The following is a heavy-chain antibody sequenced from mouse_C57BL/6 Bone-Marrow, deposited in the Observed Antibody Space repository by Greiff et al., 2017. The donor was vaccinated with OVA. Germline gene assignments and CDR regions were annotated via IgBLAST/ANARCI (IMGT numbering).Heavy chain of an antibody. D-gene: IGHD1-1*01. J-gene: IGHJ1*03. CDR1: GISITTGNYR. CDR3: ARGSSSAYWYFDV. V-gene: IGHV3-5*01. Sequence: EVQVVESGPGLVKPSQTVFLTCTVTGISITTGNYRWSWIRQFPGNKLEWIGYIYYSGTITYNPSLTSRTTITRDTPKNQFFLEMNSLTAEDTATYSCARGSSSAYWYFDVWGTGTPVTVSA. CDR2: IYYSGTI.